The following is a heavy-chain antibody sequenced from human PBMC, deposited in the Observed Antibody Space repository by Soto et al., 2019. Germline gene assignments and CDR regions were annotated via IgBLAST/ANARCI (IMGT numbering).Heavy chain of an antibody. CDR1: GPSVSSNSAA. D-gene: IGHD2-2*01. CDR3: ARARGYCSSTSCYPRRVCDY. J-gene: IGHJ4*02. CDR2: TYYRSKWYN. Sequence: PSKTLSLTCAISGPSVSSNSAAWNWIRQSPSRGLEWLGRTYYRSKWYNDYAVSVKSRITINPDTSKNQFSLQLNSVTPEDTAVYYCARARGYCSSTSCYPRRVCDYWGQGTRVTVSS. V-gene: IGHV6-1*01.